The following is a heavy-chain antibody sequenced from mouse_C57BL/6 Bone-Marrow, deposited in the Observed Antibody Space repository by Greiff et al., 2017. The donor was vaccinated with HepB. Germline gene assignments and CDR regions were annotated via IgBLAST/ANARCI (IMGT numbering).Heavy chain of an antibody. V-gene: IGHV1-81*01. CDR3: ARGSFTTVEGDY. CDR1: GYTFTSYG. J-gene: IGHJ4*01. Sequence: QVQLQQSGAELARPGASVKLSCKASGYTFTSYGISWVKQRTGQGLEWIGEIYPRSGNTYYNEKFKGKATLTADKSSSTAYMELRSLTSEDSAVYFCARGSFTTVEGDYWGQGTSVTVSS. CDR2: IYPRSGNT. D-gene: IGHD1-1*01.